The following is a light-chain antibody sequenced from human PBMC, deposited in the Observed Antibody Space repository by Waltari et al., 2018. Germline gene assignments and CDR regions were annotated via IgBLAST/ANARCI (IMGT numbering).Light chain of an antibody. J-gene: IGKJ2*01. CDR1: QILVHSDGNTH. V-gene: IGKV2-30*02. Sequence: VVRTRAPLSLPVTLGQEASISCNSSQILVHSDGNTHLNWVQQRPGQSPRRLSYRVSKRDAGDPDRLSGSWSVTDFTLKISRVEAEYVGIYYCMQGTHWPYTLGQWTKLEIK. CDR2: RVS. CDR3: MQGTHWPYT.